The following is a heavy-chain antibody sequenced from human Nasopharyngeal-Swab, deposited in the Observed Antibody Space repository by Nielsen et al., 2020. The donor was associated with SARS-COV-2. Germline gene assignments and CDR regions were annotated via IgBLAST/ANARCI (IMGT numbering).Heavy chain of an antibody. J-gene: IGHJ6*04. V-gene: IGHV3-15*01. D-gene: IGHD6-19*01. CDR1: GFTFSKAR. CDR3: TTYSSGWL. CDR2: IKSRTAGGTT. Sequence: GGSLRLSCAASGFTFSKARMSWVRQAPGKGQEWVGRIKSRTAGGTTDYAAPVIGRFTVSRDDSESTLYLQMSSLKTEDTAVYYCTTYSSGWLWGKGTTVTVSS.